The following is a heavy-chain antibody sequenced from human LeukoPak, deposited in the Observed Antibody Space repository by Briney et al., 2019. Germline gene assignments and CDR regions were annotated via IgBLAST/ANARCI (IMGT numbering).Heavy chain of an antibody. Sequence: PSETLSLTCTVSGGSISSSSYYWGWIRQPPGKGLEWIGSIYYSGSTYYNPSLKSRTTISVDTSKNQFSLKLSSVTAADTAVYYCATSSSSWYRAPFDYWGQGTLVTVSS. CDR3: ATSSSSWYRAPFDY. CDR2: IYYSGST. J-gene: IGHJ4*02. CDR1: GGSISSSSYY. D-gene: IGHD6-13*01. V-gene: IGHV4-39*01.